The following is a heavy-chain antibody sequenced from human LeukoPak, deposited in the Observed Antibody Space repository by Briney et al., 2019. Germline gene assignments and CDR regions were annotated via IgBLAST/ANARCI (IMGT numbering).Heavy chain of an antibody. Sequence: GGSLRLSCVASGFTFSSYEMNWVRQAPGKGLEWVSYISSSGSTMYYADSVKGRFTISRVNTKNSLYLQMNSLRAEDTAVYYCAKDFTIFGGGYYYYYYYMDVWGKGPRSPSP. J-gene: IGHJ6*03. CDR2: ISSSGSTM. CDR1: GFTFSSYE. D-gene: IGHD3-3*01. CDR3: AKDFTIFGGGYYYYYYYMDV. V-gene: IGHV3-48*03.